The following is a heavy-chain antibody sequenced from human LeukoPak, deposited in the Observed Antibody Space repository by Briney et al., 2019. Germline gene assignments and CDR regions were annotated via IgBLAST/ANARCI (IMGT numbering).Heavy chain of an antibody. CDR1: GGTFSSYA. Sequence: SVKVSCKASGGTFSSYAISWVRQAPGQGLEWMGGIIPIFGTANYAQKFQGRVTITTDESTSTAYMELSSLRSEDTAVYYCASKRYYYDSSVEAGLDPWGQGTLATVSS. CDR3: ASKRYYYDSSVEAGLDP. CDR2: IIPIFGTA. D-gene: IGHD3-22*01. J-gene: IGHJ5*02. V-gene: IGHV1-69*05.